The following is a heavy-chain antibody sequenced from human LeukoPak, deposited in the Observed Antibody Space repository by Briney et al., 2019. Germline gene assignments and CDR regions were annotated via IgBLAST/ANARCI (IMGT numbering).Heavy chain of an antibody. Sequence: GGSLRLSCAASGFTFSSYEMNWVRQAPGQGLEWVSYISSSGSTIYYADSVKGRFTISSDNAKNSLYLQMNSLRAEDTAVYYCARDNAYYYGSGSTFDYWGQGTLVTVSS. V-gene: IGHV3-48*03. CDR1: GFTFSSYE. D-gene: IGHD3-10*01. J-gene: IGHJ4*02. CDR3: ARDNAYYYGSGSTFDY. CDR2: ISSSGSTI.